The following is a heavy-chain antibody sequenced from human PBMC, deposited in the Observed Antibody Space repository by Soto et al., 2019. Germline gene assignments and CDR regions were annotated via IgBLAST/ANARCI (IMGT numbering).Heavy chain of an antibody. J-gene: IGHJ6*02. Sequence: SVKVSCNASGGTFSSYAISWVRQAPGQGLEWMGGIIPIFGTANYAQKFQGRVTITADESTSTAYMELSSLRSEDTAVYYCARVYYGSGGYYYGMDVWGQGTTVTVSS. CDR1: GGTFSSYA. CDR2: IIPIFGTA. V-gene: IGHV1-69*13. D-gene: IGHD3-10*01. CDR3: ARVYYGSGGYYYGMDV.